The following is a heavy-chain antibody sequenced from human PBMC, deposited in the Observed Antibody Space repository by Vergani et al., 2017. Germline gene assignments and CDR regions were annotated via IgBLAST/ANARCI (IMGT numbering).Heavy chain of an antibody. V-gene: IGHV4-34*01. CDR3: ARVRRRYYYMDV. CDR2: INHSGST. CDR1: GGSFSGYY. J-gene: IGHJ6*03. Sequence: QVQLQQWGAGLLKPSETLSLTCAVYGGSFSGYYWSWIRQPPGKGLEWIGEINHSGSTNYNPSLKSRVTIAVDTSKNQFSLKLSSVTAADTAVYYCARVRRRYYYMDVWGKGTTVTVSS.